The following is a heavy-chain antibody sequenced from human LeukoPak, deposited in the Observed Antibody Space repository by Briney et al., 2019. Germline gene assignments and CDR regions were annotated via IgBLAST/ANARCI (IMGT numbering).Heavy chain of an antibody. V-gene: IGHV3-21*01. Sequence: GGSLRLSCAASGFNLSSYSMNWVRQAPGKGLEWVSSISSSSSYIYYADSVKGRFTISRDNAKNSLYLQMNSLRAEDTAVYYCAKDKVTTVQNYYYGMDVWGQGTTVTVSS. J-gene: IGHJ6*02. D-gene: IGHD4-17*01. CDR1: GFNLSSYS. CDR3: AKDKVTTVQNYYYGMDV. CDR2: ISSSSSYI.